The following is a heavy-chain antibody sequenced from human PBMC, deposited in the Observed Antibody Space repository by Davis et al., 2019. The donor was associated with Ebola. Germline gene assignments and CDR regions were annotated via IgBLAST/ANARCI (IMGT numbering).Heavy chain of an antibody. V-gene: IGHV3-23*01. D-gene: IGHD3-10*01. CDR2: ISDAGDNT. J-gene: IGHJ4*02. CDR3: ARDRLGSGRCTDY. Sequence: PGGSLRLSCVASGFTFAGYAMSWIRQAPGKGLEWVSVISDAGDNTDYADSVKGRFTISRDNAKNSLYLQMNSLRDEDTAVYYCARDRLGSGRCTDYWGQGTLVTVSS. CDR1: GFTFAGYA.